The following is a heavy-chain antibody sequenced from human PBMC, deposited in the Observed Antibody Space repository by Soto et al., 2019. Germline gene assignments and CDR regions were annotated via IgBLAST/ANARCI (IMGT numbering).Heavy chain of an antibody. CDR3: ARGYDILWDAFDI. D-gene: IGHD3-9*01. CDR2: ISYDGSNK. Sequence: PGGSLRLSCAASGFTFSSYAMHWVRQAPGKGLEWVAVISYDGSNKYYADSVKGRFTISRDNSKNTLYLQMNSLRAEDTAVYYCARGYDILWDAFDIWGQGTMVTVSS. J-gene: IGHJ3*02. CDR1: GFTFSSYA. V-gene: IGHV3-30-3*01.